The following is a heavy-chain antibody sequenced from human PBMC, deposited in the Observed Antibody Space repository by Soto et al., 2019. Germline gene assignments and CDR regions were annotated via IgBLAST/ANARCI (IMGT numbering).Heavy chain of an antibody. CDR3: ARGEYQLLWLGWFDP. J-gene: IGHJ5*02. V-gene: IGHV4-39*01. D-gene: IGHD2-2*01. CDR2: IYYSGST. CDR1: GGSISSSSYY. Sequence: SETLSLTCTVSGGSISSSSYYWGWIRKPPGKGLEWIGSIYYSGSTYYNPSLKSRVTISVDTSKNQFSLKLSSVTAADTAVYYCARGEYQLLWLGWFDPWGQGTLVTVSS.